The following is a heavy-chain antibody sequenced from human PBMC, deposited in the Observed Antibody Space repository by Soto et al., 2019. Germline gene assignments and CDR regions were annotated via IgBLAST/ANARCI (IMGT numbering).Heavy chain of an antibody. D-gene: IGHD2-8*01. CDR3: ARDLGGDCPNGVCYTGYYYGMDV. CDR2: MRSSSSTI. V-gene: IGHV3-48*02. Sequence: GSQRLSRATYGFTFSSYSMNWVRQAPGKGLEWVSYMRSSSSTIYYADAVKGRFTISRDNAKNSLYLQMNSSRDEHTAVYYCARDLGGDCPNGVCYTGYYYGMDVWCQGTTVTVSS. CDR1: GFTFSSYS. J-gene: IGHJ6*02.